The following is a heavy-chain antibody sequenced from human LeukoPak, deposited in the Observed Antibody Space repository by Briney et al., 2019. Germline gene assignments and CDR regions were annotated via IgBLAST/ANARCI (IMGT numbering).Heavy chain of an antibody. J-gene: IGHJ6*03. CDR2: INPSGGST. V-gene: IGHV1-46*01. D-gene: IGHD6-13*01. Sequence: ASVKVSCKASGYTFTSYYMHWVRQAPGQGLEWMGIINPSGGSTSYAQKFQGRVTMTTDTSTSTAYMELRSLRSDDTAVYYCARENAEQQLVHRRDMDVWGKGTTVTVSS. CDR3: ARENAEQQLVHRRDMDV. CDR1: GYTFTSYY.